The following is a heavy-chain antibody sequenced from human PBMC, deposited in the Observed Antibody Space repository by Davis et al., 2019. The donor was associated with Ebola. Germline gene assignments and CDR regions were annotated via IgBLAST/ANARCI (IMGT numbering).Heavy chain of an antibody. CDR2: INHSGST. Sequence: MPSETLSLTCAVYGGSFSGYYWSWIRQPPGKGLEWIGEINHSGSTNYNPSLKSRVTISVDTSKNQFSLKLSSVTAADTAVYYCARVRGVRIVVVPAAMRFDYWGQGTLVTVSS. J-gene: IGHJ4*02. V-gene: IGHV4-34*01. D-gene: IGHD2-2*01. CDR3: ARVRGVRIVVVPAAMRFDY. CDR1: GGSFSGYY.